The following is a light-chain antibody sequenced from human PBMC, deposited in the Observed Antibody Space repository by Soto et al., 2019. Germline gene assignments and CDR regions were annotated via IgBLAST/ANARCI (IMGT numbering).Light chain of an antibody. CDR2: DAS. CDR3: HQYNNWLALT. V-gene: IGKV3-15*01. J-gene: IGKJ4*01. CDR1: QTVSSN. Sequence: EIVLTQSPATPSVSPGERATLSCRASQTVSSNLAWYQQKPGQAPRLLIYDASTRATGIPVRFRGSGSGTEFTLTISSLQSEDSAVYYCHQYNNWLALTFGGGTKVDIK.